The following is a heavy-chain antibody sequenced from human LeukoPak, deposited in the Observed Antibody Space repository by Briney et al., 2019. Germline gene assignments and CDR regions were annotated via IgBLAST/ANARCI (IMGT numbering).Heavy chain of an antibody. Sequence: PSETLSLTCTVSGGSISSGDYYWSWIRQPPGKGPEWIGYIYYSGSTYYNPSLKSRVTISVDTSKNQFSLKLSSVTAADTAVYYCARATLNLYYFDYWGQGTLVTVSS. CDR2: IYYSGST. D-gene: IGHD1-7*01. CDR1: GGSISSGDYY. J-gene: IGHJ4*02. CDR3: ARATLNLYYFDY. V-gene: IGHV4-30-4*08.